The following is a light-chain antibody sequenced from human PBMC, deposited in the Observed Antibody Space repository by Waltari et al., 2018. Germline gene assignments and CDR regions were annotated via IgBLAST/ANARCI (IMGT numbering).Light chain of an antibody. V-gene: IGKV3-15*01. Sequence: EIVMTQSPATLSVSPGETATLSCRASQSVSSNVAWYQKKPGQAPRLLIYDASTRATGIPARFRGSGSGTEFTLTISSLQSEDFAVYYCQQYNRWPPITFGQGTRLEIK. J-gene: IGKJ5*01. CDR3: QQYNRWPPIT. CDR1: QSVSSN. CDR2: DAS.